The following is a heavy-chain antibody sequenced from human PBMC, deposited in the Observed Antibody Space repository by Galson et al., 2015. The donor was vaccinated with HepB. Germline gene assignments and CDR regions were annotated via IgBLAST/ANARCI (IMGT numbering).Heavy chain of an antibody. J-gene: IGHJ6*02. D-gene: IGHD6-6*01. CDR3: AKSIQHYYHYYGMDV. Sequence: SLRLSCAASGFTFSSYAMNWVRQAPGKGLEWVSGINDRGGSTYDSDSVKGRFTISRDNSKSTLFLQMNSLRAEDTAVYYCAKSIQHYYHYYGMDVWGQGTTVTVSS. CDR2: INDRGGST. V-gene: IGHV3-23*01. CDR1: GFTFSSYA.